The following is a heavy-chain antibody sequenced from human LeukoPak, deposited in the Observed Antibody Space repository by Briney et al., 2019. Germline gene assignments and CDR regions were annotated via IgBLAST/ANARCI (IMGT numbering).Heavy chain of an antibody. Sequence: PGGSLRLSCVISGFTFTSNDFNWVRQAPGKGLEWVSYISNGGGTIYYADSVKGRFTISRDNAKNSVFLQMNTLRAEDTAVYYCVRDSYMFGSDYWGQGTLVTVSS. J-gene: IGHJ4*02. CDR3: VRDSYMFGSDY. CDR1: GFTFTSND. V-gene: IGHV3-48*03. CDR2: ISNGGGTI. D-gene: IGHD3-10*02.